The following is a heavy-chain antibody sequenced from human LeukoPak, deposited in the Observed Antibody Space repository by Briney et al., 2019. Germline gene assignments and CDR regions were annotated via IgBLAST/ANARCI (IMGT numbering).Heavy chain of an antibody. V-gene: IGHV3-48*01. J-gene: IGHJ4*02. D-gene: IGHD6-13*01. Sequence: GGSLRLSCAASGFTFSSYNMNWVRQAPGKGLEWVSYISSSSSTIYYADSVKGRFTISRDNAKNSLYLQLNSLKTEDTAVYYCTTFSSSLFAAGDYWGQGTLITVSS. CDR3: TTFSSSLFAAGDY. CDR1: GFTFSSYN. CDR2: ISSSSSTI.